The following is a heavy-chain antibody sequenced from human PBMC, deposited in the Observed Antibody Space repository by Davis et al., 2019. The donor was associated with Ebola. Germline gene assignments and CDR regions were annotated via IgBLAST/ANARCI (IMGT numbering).Heavy chain of an antibody. Sequence: GESLKISCAASGFTFSRYSMNWVRQAPGKGLEWVANIKQDGSEKYYVDSVKGRFTISRDNAKNSLYLQMNSLRAEDTAVYYCAMGALGELSLPDYWGQGTLVTVSS. D-gene: IGHD3-16*02. CDR2: IKQDGSEK. CDR3: AMGALGELSLPDY. J-gene: IGHJ4*02. V-gene: IGHV3-7*01. CDR1: GFTFSRYS.